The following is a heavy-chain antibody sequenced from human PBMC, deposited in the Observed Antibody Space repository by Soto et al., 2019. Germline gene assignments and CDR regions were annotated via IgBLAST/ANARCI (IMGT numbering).Heavy chain of an antibody. Sequence: QVQLVESGGGVVQPGRSLRLSCAASGFVFSHYGMHWVRQAPGKGLEWVATISYDGKTSHYADSVQGRFTVSRDEPTNTLSLAMNNLRVEDTAIYHCAKDFQRFGDFSATSWGQGVLVFVSS. CDR1: GFVFSHYG. CDR3: AKDFQRFGDFSATS. D-gene: IGHD3-10*01. CDR2: ISYDGKTS. J-gene: IGHJ4*02. V-gene: IGHV3-30*18.